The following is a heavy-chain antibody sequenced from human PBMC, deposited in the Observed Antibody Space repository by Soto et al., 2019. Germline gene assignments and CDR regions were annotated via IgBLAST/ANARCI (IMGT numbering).Heavy chain of an antibody. V-gene: IGHV1-2*04. CDR2: INPNSGGT. D-gene: IGHD2-21*02. CDR1: GYTFTGYY. J-gene: IGHJ2*01. CDR3: ARSGDSPLYWYFDL. Sequence: ASVKVSCKASGYTFTGYYMHWVRQAPGQGLEWMGWINPNSGGTNYALKFQGWVTMTRDTSISTAYMELSRLRSDDTAVYYCARSGDSPLYWYFDLWGRGTLVTVSS.